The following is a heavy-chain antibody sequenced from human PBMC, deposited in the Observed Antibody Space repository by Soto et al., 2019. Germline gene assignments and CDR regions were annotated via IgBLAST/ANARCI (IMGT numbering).Heavy chain of an antibody. V-gene: IGHV3-48*03. CDR1: GFTFSSYD. Sequence: EVQLVESGGALVQPGGSLRLSCAASGFTFSSYDMTWVRQAPGKGLEWVSYISSTARTIYYADSVRGRFTISRDDAKNSLFLQMTSLRAEDTAVYYCASSYGGNAHFAFDTWGQGTTVTVSS. J-gene: IGHJ3*02. CDR3: ASSYGGNAHFAFDT. D-gene: IGHD4-17*01. CDR2: ISSTARTI.